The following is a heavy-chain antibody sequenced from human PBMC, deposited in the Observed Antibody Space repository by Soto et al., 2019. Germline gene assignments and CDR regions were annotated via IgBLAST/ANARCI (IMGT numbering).Heavy chain of an antibody. Sequence: QVQLVQSGAEVKKPGASVKVSCKASGYTFTGYYMHWVRQAPGQGLEWMGWINPNSGGTNYAQKFEGRVTMTRDTSNSTAYMELSRLRSDDTAVYYCARDPPFGRGAAREVGMDVWGQGTTVTVSS. CDR1: GYTFTGYY. CDR2: INPNSGGT. CDR3: ARDPPFGRGAAREVGMDV. V-gene: IGHV1-2*02. J-gene: IGHJ6*02. D-gene: IGHD1-26*01.